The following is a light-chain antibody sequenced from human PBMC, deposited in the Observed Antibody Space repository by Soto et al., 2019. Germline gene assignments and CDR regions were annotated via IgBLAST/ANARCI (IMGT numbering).Light chain of an antibody. Sequence: DIVMTQSPDSLAVSLGERATMNCKCSRSVLYKSNNKNHLAWYQQKPGQPPQLIIYWASTRESGVPERFSGSGSGTDFTLTISSLEPEDSAVYYCQQNLGVHTFGQGTKVDIK. CDR1: RSVLYKSNNKNH. CDR2: WAS. V-gene: IGKV4-1*01. J-gene: IGKJ1*01. CDR3: QQNLGVHT.